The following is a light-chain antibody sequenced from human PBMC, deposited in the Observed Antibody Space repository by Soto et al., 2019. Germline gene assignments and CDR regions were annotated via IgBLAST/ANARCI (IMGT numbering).Light chain of an antibody. CDR2: RAS. J-gene: IGKJ1*01. CDR1: HYVYSN. Sequence: EIVLTQSPATLSVSPGERATLSCTASHYVYSNVAWFQQRPGQAPRLLIYRASTRATGTPARFSGSGSGTEFTLTITSLQCEDVALYYCQQYHNSWTLGRGTKVDIK. CDR3: QQYHNSWT. V-gene: IGKV3-15*01.